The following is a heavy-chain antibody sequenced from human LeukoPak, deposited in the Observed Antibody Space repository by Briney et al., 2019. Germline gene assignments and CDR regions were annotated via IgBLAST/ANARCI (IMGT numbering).Heavy chain of an antibody. CDR1: GGSVSSGGFS. CDR2: ISQSGSA. Sequence: PSQTLSLTCAVSGGSVSSGGFSWCWIRQPPGKGLEWIGYISQSGSAHYNPSLKSRVTISLDRSKNQFSLKLSSVTAADTAVYYCVRAWDYWGQGTLVTVSS. J-gene: IGHJ4*02. V-gene: IGHV4-30-2*01. CDR3: VRAWDY.